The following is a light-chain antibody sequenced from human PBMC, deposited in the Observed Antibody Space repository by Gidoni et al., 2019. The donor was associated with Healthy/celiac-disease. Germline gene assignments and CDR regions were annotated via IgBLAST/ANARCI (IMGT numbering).Light chain of an antibody. V-gene: IGKV1-39*01. CDR3: QQSYSTPLT. CDR2: AAS. CDR1: QSISSY. Sequence: DIQMTQSASSLSASVGDRVTITCRACQSISSYLNWYQQKPGKAPKLLIYAASSLQSGVPYRFSGSASGTDFTLTISSLQPEDFATYYFQQSYSTPLTFGGXTKVEIK. J-gene: IGKJ4*01.